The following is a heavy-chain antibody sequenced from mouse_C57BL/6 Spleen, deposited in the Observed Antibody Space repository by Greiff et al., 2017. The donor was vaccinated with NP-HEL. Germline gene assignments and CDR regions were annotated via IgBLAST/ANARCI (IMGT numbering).Heavy chain of an antibody. J-gene: IGHJ1*03. CDR1: GFSLTSYG. CDR3: ARHGSYYGYDGPPGYFDV. D-gene: IGHD2-2*01. CDR2: IWSDGST. V-gene: IGHV2-6-1*01. Sequence: QVQLQQSGPGLVAPSQSLSITCTVSGFSLTSYGVHWVRQPPGKGLEWLVVIWSDGSTTYNSALKSRLSISKDNSKSQVFLKMNSLQTDDTAMYYCARHGSYYGYDGPPGYFDVWGTGTTVTVSS.